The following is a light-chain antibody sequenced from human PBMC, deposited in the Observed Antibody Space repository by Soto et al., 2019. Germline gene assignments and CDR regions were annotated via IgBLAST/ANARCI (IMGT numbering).Light chain of an antibody. V-gene: IGLV2-14*01. CDR3: SSYTSGSTPYV. J-gene: IGLJ1*01. CDR1: SSDLAIYNY. Sequence: QSALTQPASVSGSPGQSITISCTGTSSDLAIYNYVSWYQQQPGKAPKLMIYEVSKRPSGVPDRFSGSKSGNTASMTISGLQAEDEADYYCSSYTSGSTPYVFGTGTKVTVL. CDR2: EVS.